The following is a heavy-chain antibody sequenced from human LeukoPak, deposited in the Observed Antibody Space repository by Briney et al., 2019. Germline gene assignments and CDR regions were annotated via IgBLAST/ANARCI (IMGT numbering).Heavy chain of an antibody. J-gene: IGHJ6*02. CDR1: GFTFSSYG. CDR3: ANLPRSPRYSSSWTERSGMDV. Sequence: PGGSLRLSCAASGFTFSSYGMHWVRQAPGKGLEWVAVISYDGSNKYYADSVKGRFTISRDNSKNTLYLQMNSLRAEDTAVYYCANLPRSPRYSSSWTERSGMDVWGQGTTVTVSS. D-gene: IGHD6-13*01. V-gene: IGHV3-30*18. CDR2: ISYDGSNK.